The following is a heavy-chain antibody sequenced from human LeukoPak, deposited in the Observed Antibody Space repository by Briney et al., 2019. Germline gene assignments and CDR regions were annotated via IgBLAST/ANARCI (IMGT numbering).Heavy chain of an antibody. CDR2: ISGSGGST. Sequence: GGSLRLSCAASGFTFSSYAMSWVRQAPGKGLEWVSAISGSGGSTYYADSVKGRFTISRDNSKNTLYLQMNSLRAEDTAVYYCAKSGDILTGYYTKDWGQGTLVTVSS. V-gene: IGHV3-23*01. J-gene: IGHJ4*02. D-gene: IGHD3-9*01. CDR3: AKSGDILTGYYTKD. CDR1: GFTFSSYA.